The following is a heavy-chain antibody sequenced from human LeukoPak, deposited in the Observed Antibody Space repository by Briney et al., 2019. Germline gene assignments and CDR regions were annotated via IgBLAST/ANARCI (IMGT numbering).Heavy chain of an antibody. J-gene: IGHJ6*02. CDR3: ARSRGSGYDPPYYYYGMDV. CDR1: GYTFTGYY. D-gene: IGHD5-12*01. CDR2: INPNSGGT. Sequence: ASVKVSCKASGYTFTGYYMHWVRQAPGQGLEWMGWINPNSGGTNYAQKFQGRVTMTRDTSISTAYMELSRLRSDDTAVYYCARSRGSGYDPPYYYYGMDVWGQGTTVTASS. V-gene: IGHV1-2*02.